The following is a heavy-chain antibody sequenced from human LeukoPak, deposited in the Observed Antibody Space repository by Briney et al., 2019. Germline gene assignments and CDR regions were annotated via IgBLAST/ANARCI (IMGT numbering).Heavy chain of an antibody. CDR3: ARQTSWYFDL. V-gene: IGHV4-59*08. CDR1: GGSSRNYY. CDR2: IYYSGTGS. J-gene: IGHJ2*01. Sequence: KPSETLSLTCTVSGGSSRNYYWSWIRQPPGKGLEWIGYIYYSGTGSNCNPYLKSRVTISVDTSKNQFSLKPTSVTAADTAVYYCARQTSWYFDLWGRGTLVTVSS.